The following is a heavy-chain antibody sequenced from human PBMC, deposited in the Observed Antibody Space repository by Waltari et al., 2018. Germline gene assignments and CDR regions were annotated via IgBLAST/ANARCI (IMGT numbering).Heavy chain of an antibody. CDR2: GWSDGKKK. Sequence: QLQLVESGGGVVQPGKSLRLSCAASGFTMSSYFMHWVRQAPGKGVEWVAVGWSDGKKKDDGDSVKGRFTISRDNSKNIVYLQMNSLRAEDTAVYFCAKEQEAFDIWGQGTVVTVS. J-gene: IGHJ3*02. CDR1: GFTMSSYF. CDR3: AKEQEAFDI. V-gene: IGHV3-33*06.